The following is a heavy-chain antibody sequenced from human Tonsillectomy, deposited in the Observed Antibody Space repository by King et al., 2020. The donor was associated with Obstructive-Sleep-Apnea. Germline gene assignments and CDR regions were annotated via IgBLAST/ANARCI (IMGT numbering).Heavy chain of an antibody. V-gene: IGHV3-7*03. CDR2: MKEDGSQK. CDR1: GFSFNSYW. Sequence: VQLVESGGGLVRPGGSLRLSCAASGFSFNSYWMTWVRQAPGKGLEWVANMKEDGSQKSYMDSVKGRFTISRDNAKNSLYLQMNSLRAEDTAIYYCARDGNDCVNDVCYDVFDLWGQGTKVTVSS. D-gene: IGHD2-8*01. J-gene: IGHJ3*01. CDR3: ARDGNDCVNDVCYDVFDL.